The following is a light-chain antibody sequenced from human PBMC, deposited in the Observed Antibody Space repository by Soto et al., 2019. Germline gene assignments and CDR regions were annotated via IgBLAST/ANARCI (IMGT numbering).Light chain of an antibody. CDR1: SSDVGGYNF. CDR2: EGS. Sequence: QSALTQPASVSGSPGQSITISCTGTSSDVGGYNFVSWYQQHPGKAPKVMIYEGSKRPSGVSNRFSGSKSGNTASLTISGLQAEDEADYYCCSYAGSSTWVFGTGTKVTVL. CDR3: CSYAGSSTWV. V-gene: IGLV2-23*01. J-gene: IGLJ1*01.